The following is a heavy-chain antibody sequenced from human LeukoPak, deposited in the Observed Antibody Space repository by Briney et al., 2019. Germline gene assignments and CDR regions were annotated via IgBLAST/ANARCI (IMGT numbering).Heavy chain of an antibody. CDR2: IYPNGGST. J-gene: IGHJ4*02. V-gene: IGHV3-23*01. D-gene: IGHD6-19*01. CDR1: GFTFSTYS. CDR3: TKDVVPDSGWDLDY. Sequence: GESLRLSCAASGFTFSTYSMTWVRQGPGRGLEWVSSIYPNGGSTFYADCVKGRFTISRDNSKNTLYLQMSTLRTEDTAIYYCTKDVVPDSGWDLDYWGQGTLVTVSS.